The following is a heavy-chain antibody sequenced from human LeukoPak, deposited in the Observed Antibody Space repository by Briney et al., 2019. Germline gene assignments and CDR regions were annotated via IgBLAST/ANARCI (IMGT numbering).Heavy chain of an antibody. J-gene: IGHJ4*02. CDR2: ISAYNGNT. CDR3: ARSVVVVAATGGDGSGRD. V-gene: IGHV1-18*01. Sequence: ASVKVSCKASGYTFTSYGISWVRQAPGQGLEWMGWISAYNGNTNYAQKLQGRATMTTDTSTSTAYMELRSLRSDDTAVYYCARSVVVVAATGGDGSGRDWGQGTLVTVSS. D-gene: IGHD2-15*01. CDR1: GYTFTSYG.